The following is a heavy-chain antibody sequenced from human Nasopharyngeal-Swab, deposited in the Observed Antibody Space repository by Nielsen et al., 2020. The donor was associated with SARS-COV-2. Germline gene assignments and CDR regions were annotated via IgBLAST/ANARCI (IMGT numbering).Heavy chain of an antibody. J-gene: IGHJ6*02. CDR3: VREQWLVTYYYYGMDV. Sequence: SETLSLTCTVSGGPISSYYWSWIRQPAGKGLEWIGRIYTSGSTNYNPSLKSRVTMSVDTSKNQFSLKLSSVTAADTAVYYCVREQWLVTYYYYGMDVWGQGTTVTVSS. CDR1: GGPISSYY. CDR2: IYTSGST. D-gene: IGHD6-19*01. V-gene: IGHV4-4*07.